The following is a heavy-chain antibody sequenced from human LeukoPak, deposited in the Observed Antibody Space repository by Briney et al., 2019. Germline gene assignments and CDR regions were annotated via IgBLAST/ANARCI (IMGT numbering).Heavy chain of an antibody. V-gene: IGHV3-30*18. CDR2: ISYDGSKP. CDR1: GFTFSSYG. Sequence: PGRSLRLSCAASGFTFSSYGMHWVRQAPGKGLEWVAIISYDGSKPYYGDSVKGRFTISRDNSKSTLYLQMNSLRAEDTAVYYCAKLGYDSSGSINLFDYWGQGTLVTVSP. J-gene: IGHJ4*02. CDR3: AKLGYDSSGSINLFDY. D-gene: IGHD3-22*01.